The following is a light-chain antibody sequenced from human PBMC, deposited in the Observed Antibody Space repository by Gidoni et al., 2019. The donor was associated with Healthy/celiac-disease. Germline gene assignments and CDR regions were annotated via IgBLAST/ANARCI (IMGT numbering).Light chain of an antibody. V-gene: IGKV1-39*01. Sequence: EMQWSEAPASLSASVGDRVTITCRASQSISSYLNWYQQKPGKAPKLLIYAASSLQSGVPSRFSGSGSGTDFTLTISSLQPEDFATYYCQQSSRTPRTFGQGTKVEIK. J-gene: IGKJ1*01. CDR2: AAS. CDR1: QSISSY. CDR3: QQSSRTPRT.